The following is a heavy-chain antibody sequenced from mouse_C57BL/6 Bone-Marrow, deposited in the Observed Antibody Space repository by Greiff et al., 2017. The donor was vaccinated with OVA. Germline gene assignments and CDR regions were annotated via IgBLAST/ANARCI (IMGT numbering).Heavy chain of an antibody. J-gene: IGHJ2*01. CDR3: ARRGGTTGPYYFDY. D-gene: IGHD4-1*02. V-gene: IGHV1-64*01. Sequence: QVQLKQPGAELVKPGASVKLSCKASGYTFTSYWMHWVKQRPGQGLEWIGMIHPNSGSTNYNEKFKSKATLTVDKSSSTAYMQLSSLTSEDSAVYYCARRGGTTGPYYFDYWGQGTTLTVSS. CDR1: GYTFTSYW. CDR2: IHPNSGST.